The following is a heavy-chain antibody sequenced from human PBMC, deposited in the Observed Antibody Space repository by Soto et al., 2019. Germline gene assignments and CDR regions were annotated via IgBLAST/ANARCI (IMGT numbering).Heavy chain of an antibody. D-gene: IGHD5-18*01. CDR3: ARGATRGHSYGSLGYYYGMDV. CDR2: IIPIFGTA. CDR1: GGTFSSYA. Sequence: SVKVSCKASGGTFSSYAISWVRQAPGQGLEWMGGIIPIFGTANYAQKFQGRVTITADESTSTAYMELSSLRSEDTAVYYCARGATRGHSYGSLGYYYGMDVWGQGTTVTVSS. J-gene: IGHJ6*02. V-gene: IGHV1-69*13.